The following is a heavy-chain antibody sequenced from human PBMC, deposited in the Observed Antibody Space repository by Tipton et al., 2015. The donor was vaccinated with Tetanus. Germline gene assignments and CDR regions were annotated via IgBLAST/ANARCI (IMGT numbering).Heavy chain of an antibody. V-gene: IGHV3-23*01. Sequence: SLRLSCAASGFTFSSYDMSWVRQAPGKGLEWVSAISGSGGSTYYADSVKGRFTISRDNSKNTLYLQMNSLGAEDTAVYYCAKDTAPKSYYYGMDVWGQGTTVTVSS. CDR1: GFTFSSYD. CDR2: ISGSGGST. CDR3: AKDTAPKSYYYGMDV. D-gene: IGHD4-17*01. J-gene: IGHJ6*02.